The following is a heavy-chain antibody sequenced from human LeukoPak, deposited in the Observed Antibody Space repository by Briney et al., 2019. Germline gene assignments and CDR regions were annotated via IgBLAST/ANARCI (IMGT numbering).Heavy chain of an antibody. J-gene: IGHJ4*02. Sequence: PSETLSLTCGISGHSTTRGYYWAWLRPSPGKGPEWIATFFQSEKSFYNASLESRVIMSLDTSKSHFSLNLTSVTAADTAVYYCARVLPVPYLLDSWGQGTHVTVSS. CDR1: GHSTTRGYY. V-gene: IGHV4-38-2*01. CDR2: FFQSEKS. CDR3: ARVLPVPYLLDS. D-gene: IGHD3-10*02.